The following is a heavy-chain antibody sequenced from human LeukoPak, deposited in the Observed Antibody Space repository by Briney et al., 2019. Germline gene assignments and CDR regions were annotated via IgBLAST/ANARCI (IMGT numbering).Heavy chain of an antibody. J-gene: IGHJ5*02. Sequence: ASVKVSCKASGYTFTSYGISWVRQAPGQRLVWMGWISAYNGNTNYAQKLQGRVTMTTDTSTSTAYMERRSLRSDDTAVYYCARHFWSDYSWFDPWGQGTLVTVSS. CDR2: ISAYNGNT. V-gene: IGHV1-18*01. CDR3: ARHFWSDYSWFDP. D-gene: IGHD3-3*02. CDR1: GYTFTSYG.